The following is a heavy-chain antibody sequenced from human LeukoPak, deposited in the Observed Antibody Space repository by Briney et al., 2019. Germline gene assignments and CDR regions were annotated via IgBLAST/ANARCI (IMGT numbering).Heavy chain of an antibody. J-gene: IGHJ6*02. CDR3: ARALDFSGMDV. CDR2: ISSSSSYI. V-gene: IGHV3-21*01. CDR1: GFTFSSYS. Sequence: SGGSLRLCCAASGFTFSSYSMNWVRQAPGKGLEWVSSISSSSSYIYYADSVKGRFTISRDNAKNSLYLQMNSLRAEDTAVYYCARALDFSGMDVWGQGTTVTVSS. D-gene: IGHD2/OR15-2a*01.